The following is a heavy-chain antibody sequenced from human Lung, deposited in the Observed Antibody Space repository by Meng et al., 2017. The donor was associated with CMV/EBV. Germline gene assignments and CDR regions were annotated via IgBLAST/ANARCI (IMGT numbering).Heavy chain of an antibody. J-gene: IGHJ4*02. CDR2: ISNTGSVK. V-gene: IGHV3-48*04. D-gene: IGHD3-22*01. CDR1: GFTFSSYT. CDR3: ARSLFDSNDPFDY. Sequence: GGSXRLXCAASGFTFSSYTMNWVRQAPGKGLEGVSYISNTGSVKHYADSLRGRFTVSRDNAKNSLYLQMTSLRADDTAVYYCARSLFDSNDPFDYSGQGPVVTVSS.